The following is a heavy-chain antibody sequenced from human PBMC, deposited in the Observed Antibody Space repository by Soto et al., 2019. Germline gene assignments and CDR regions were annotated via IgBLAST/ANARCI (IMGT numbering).Heavy chain of an antibody. V-gene: IGHV4-30-2*01. CDR3: ARGGAYYYDSSGYPDIDAFDI. D-gene: IGHD3-22*01. CDR2: IYHSGST. Sequence: QLQLQESGSGLVKPSQTLSLTCAVSGGSISSGGYSWSWIRQPPGKGLEWIGYIYHSGSTYYNPSLKSRVTISVDRSKNQFSLKLSSVTAADTAVYYCARGGAYYYDSSGYPDIDAFDIWGQGTMVTVSS. CDR1: GGSISSGGYS. J-gene: IGHJ3*02.